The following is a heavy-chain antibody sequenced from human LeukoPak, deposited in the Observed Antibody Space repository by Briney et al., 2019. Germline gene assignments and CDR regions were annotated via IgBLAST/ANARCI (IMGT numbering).Heavy chain of an antibody. CDR3: ARVAYDFWSGYFDYYYYYMDV. D-gene: IGHD3-3*01. CDR2: IYTSGSA. V-gene: IGHV4-4*07. Sequence: SETLSLTCTVSGGSISSYYWSWIRQPAGKGLEWIGRIYTSGSANYNPSLKSRVTMSVDTSKNQFSLKLSSVTAADTAVYYCARVAYDFWSGYFDYYYYYMDVWGKGTTVTVSS. J-gene: IGHJ6*03. CDR1: GGSISSYY.